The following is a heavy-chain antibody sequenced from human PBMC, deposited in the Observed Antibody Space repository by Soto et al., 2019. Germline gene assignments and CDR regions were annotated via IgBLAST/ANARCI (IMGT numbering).Heavy chain of an antibody. J-gene: IGHJ6*02. CDR2: VNESGVA. Sequence: QVQLQQRGPGLLKPSETLSLTCVLSGGSFRHYLWGWVRQSPWQGLEWIGEVNESGVANYLSSFKSRVSISIDTARTQISLKLNSVTAADAAVDYYSRASLRAGHDDKYFALDVWSHWTTVTVSS. V-gene: IGHV4-34*02. CDR1: GGSFRHYL. D-gene: IGHD5-12*01. CDR3: SRASLRAGHDDKYFALDV.